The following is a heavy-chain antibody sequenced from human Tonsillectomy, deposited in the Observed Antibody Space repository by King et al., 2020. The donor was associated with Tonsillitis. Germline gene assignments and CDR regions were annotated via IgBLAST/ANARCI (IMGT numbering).Heavy chain of an antibody. CDR2: IYYSGST. CDR1: GGSISSYY. J-gene: IGHJ5*02. CDR3: ARLNDWFDP. Sequence: VQLQESGPGLVKPSETLSLTCTVSGGSISSYYWSWIRQPPGKGLEWIGYIYYSGSTNYNPSLKSRVTISVDTSKNQFSLKLSSVNAADTAVYYCARLNDWFDPWGQGTLVTVSS. V-gene: IGHV4-59*08.